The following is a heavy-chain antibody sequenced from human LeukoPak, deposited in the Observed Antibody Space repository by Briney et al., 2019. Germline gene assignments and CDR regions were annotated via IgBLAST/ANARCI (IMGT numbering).Heavy chain of an antibody. CDR2: ISDSSNNM. CDR3: ARVYRRSWFDP. D-gene: IGHD2-8*01. CDR1: GFAFSDYY. J-gene: IGHJ5*02. V-gene: IGHV3-11*01. Sequence: GGSLRLSCAASGFAFSDYYMSWIRQAPGKGLEWLSYISDSSNNMYYADSVKGRFTISRDNAKNSLYLQMNSLRAEDTAVYYCARVYRRSWFDPWGQGALVTVSS.